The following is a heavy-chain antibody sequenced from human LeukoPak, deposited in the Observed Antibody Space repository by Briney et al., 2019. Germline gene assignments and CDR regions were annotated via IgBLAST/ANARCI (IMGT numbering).Heavy chain of an antibody. CDR2: IIPIFGTA. D-gene: IGHD2-2*01. CDR1: GGTFSSYA. V-gene: IGHV1-69*05. J-gene: IGHJ6*03. CDR3: ATADCSSTSCYGGSYYYMDV. Sequence: GASVKVSCKDSGGTFSSYAISWVRQAPGQGVEGMGGIIPIFGTANYAQKFQGRVTITTDESTSTAYMELSSLRSEDTAVYYCATADCSSTSCYGGSYYYMDVWGKGTTVTVSS.